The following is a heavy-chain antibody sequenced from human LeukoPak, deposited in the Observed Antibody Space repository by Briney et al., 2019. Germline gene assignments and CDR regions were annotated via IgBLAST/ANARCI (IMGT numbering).Heavy chain of an antibody. CDR2: IKSKTDRGTT. J-gene: IGHJ4*02. Sequence: GGSLRLSCAASGFTFSAAWMSWVRQAPGRGLEWVGRIKSKTDRGTTDYAAPVKGRFDISRDDSKNTLYLQMESPKTDDTGVYYCTTHHYDWTGYSPRYWGQGTLVTVSS. D-gene: IGHD3/OR15-3a*01. CDR3: TTHHYDWTGYSPRY. CDR1: GFTFSAAW. V-gene: IGHV3-15*01.